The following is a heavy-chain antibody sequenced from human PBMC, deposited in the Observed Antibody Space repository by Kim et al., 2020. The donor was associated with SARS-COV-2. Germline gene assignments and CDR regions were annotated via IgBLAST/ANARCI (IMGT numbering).Heavy chain of an antibody. CDR3: ARGEMATTRGLNY. V-gene: IGHV4-34*01. CDR2: INHSGRT. J-gene: IGHJ4*02. Sequence: SETLSLTCAVYGGSFSGYYWSWIRQPPGKGLEWIGEINHSGRTNYNPSLKSRVTISVDTSKNQFSLKLSSVTAADTAVYYCARGEMATTRGLNYWGQGTLVTVSS. CDR1: GGSFSGYY. D-gene: IGHD1-1*01.